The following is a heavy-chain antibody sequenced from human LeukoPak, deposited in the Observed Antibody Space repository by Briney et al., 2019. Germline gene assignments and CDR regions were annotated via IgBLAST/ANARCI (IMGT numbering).Heavy chain of an antibody. J-gene: IGHJ6*03. CDR2: ISWNSGDI. CDR3: ARDRYYMDV. CDR1: GFTFDDYA. V-gene: IGHV3-9*01. Sequence: PGGSLRLSCAASGFTFDDYAMHWVRQAPGKGLEWVSGISWNSGDIGYADSVKGRFTISRDNAKNSLYLQMNSLRAEDTAVYYCARDRYYMDVWGKGTTVTVSS.